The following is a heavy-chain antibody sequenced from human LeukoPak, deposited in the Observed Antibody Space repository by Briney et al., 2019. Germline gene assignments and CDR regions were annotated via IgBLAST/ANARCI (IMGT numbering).Heavy chain of an antibody. D-gene: IGHD2-21*01. V-gene: IGHV1-69*06. CDR2: IIPIFGTA. J-gene: IGHJ3*02. CDR1: GGTFSSYA. Sequence: ASVKVSCKASGGTFSSYAISWVRQAPGQGLEWMGGIIPIFGTANYAQKFQGRVTITADKSTSTAYMELSSLRSEDTAVYYCARQAPYYIHIPGNDAFDIWGQGTMVTVSS. CDR3: ARQAPYYIHIPGNDAFDI.